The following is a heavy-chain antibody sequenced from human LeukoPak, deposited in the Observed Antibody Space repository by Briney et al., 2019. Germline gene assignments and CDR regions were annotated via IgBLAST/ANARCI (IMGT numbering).Heavy chain of an antibody. Sequence: GRSLRLSCAASGFTFSSYAMSWVRQAPGKGLEWVSAISGSGGSTYYADSVKGRFTISRDNSKNTLYLQMNSLRAEDTAVYYCAKDLGRTDYGASYFDYWGQGTLVTVSS. CDR1: GFTFSSYA. V-gene: IGHV3-23*01. CDR2: ISGSGGST. D-gene: IGHD4-17*01. CDR3: AKDLGRTDYGASYFDY. J-gene: IGHJ4*02.